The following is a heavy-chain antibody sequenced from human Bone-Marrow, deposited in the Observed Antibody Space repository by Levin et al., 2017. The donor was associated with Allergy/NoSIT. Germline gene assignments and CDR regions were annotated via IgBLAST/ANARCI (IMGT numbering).Heavy chain of an antibody. Sequence: PGGSLRLSCAASGFTFSSYGMHWVRQAPGKGLEWVAVISYDGSNKYYADSAKGRFTISRDNSKNTLYLQMNSLRAEDTAVYYCAKPPYYDFWSGYYREVYYFDYWGQGTLVTVSS. CDR1: GFTFSSYG. D-gene: IGHD3-3*01. CDR2: ISYDGSNK. J-gene: IGHJ4*02. CDR3: AKPPYYDFWSGYYREVYYFDY. V-gene: IGHV3-30*18.